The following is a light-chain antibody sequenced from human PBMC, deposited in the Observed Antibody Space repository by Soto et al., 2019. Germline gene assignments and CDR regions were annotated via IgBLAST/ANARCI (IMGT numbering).Light chain of an antibody. Sequence: DIQMTQSPSSLSASVGDRVTITCRASQSINSYLNWYQQKPGKAPKLLIYTASSLQSGVPSRFSGSGSGTDFTLTISSLQPEDFATYFCQQSNSVPLTFGGGTKVEIK. CDR2: TAS. CDR1: QSINSY. J-gene: IGKJ4*01. V-gene: IGKV1-39*01. CDR3: QQSNSVPLT.